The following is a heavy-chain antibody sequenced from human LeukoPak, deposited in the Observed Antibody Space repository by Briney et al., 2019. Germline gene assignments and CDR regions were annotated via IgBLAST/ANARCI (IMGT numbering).Heavy chain of an antibody. Sequence: GGSLRLSCAASGFTFSSYAMSWVRQAPGKGLEWVSAISGSGGSTYYADSVKGRFTISRDNSKNTLYLQMNSLRAEDTAVYYCANLKGHIAAAGKDAFDIWGQGTMVTVSS. V-gene: IGHV3-23*01. CDR1: GFTFSSYA. D-gene: IGHD6-13*01. CDR3: ANLKGHIAAAGKDAFDI. CDR2: ISGSGGST. J-gene: IGHJ3*02.